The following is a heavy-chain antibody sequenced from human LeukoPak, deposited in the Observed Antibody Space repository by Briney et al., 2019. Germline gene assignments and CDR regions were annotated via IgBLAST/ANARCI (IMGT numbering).Heavy chain of an antibody. V-gene: IGHV3-48*02. Sequence: QPGGSLRLSCAASGFTFSSYVMDWARQAPGKGLEWVSYISSGSGTIYYADSVKGRFTISRDNAKKSLYLQMNSLRDEDTAVYYCAPLGYCSGGSCSLDYWGQGTLVTVSS. D-gene: IGHD2-15*01. CDR1: GFTFSSYV. J-gene: IGHJ4*02. CDR2: ISSGSGTI. CDR3: APLGYCSGGSCSLDY.